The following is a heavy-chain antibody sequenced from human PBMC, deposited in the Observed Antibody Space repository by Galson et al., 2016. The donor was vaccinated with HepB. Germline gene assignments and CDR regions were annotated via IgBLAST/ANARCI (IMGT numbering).Heavy chain of an antibody. CDR2: AYYRSKWYN. J-gene: IGHJ3*01. V-gene: IGHV6-1*01. CDR1: GDSVSSYRSA. CDR3: ARLLDVYGDYRDPFDV. D-gene: IGHD4-17*01. Sequence: CAISGDSVSSYRSAWNWIRQSPSRGLEWLGRAYYRSKWYNDYEVSVKGRISVNADTSKNQFSLQLNSVTPEDTAVYYCARLLDVYGDYRDPFDVWGQGTVVTVSS.